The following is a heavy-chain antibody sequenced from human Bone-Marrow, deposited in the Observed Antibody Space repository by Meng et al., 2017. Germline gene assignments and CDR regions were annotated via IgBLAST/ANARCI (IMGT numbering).Heavy chain of an antibody. CDR2: INAGNGQT. V-gene: IGHV1-3*01. Sequence: QHVEAGAGGETPGVSVKLSFEASGYRFNSYDIHWVRQAPGESLEWMGWINAGNGQTKYSERFQGRVAIARDTSANTAYMELSSLTSEDTAVYYCARGGIAAAAYSDHWGQGTLVTVSS. J-gene: IGHJ4*02. CDR1: GYRFNSYD. CDR3: ARGGIAAAAYSDH. D-gene: IGHD6-13*01.